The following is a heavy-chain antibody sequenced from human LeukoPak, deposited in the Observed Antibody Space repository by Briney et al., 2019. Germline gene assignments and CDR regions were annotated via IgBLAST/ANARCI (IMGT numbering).Heavy chain of an antibody. Sequence: GGSLRLSCAASGFTFSSYAMSWVRQAPGKGLEWVSAISDRGGSTYYADSVKGRFTISRDNSKNTLYLQMNSLRAEDTAVYYCAKDKSSNWYGSRTFDIWGQGTMVTVSS. D-gene: IGHD6-13*01. CDR3: AKDKSSNWYGSRTFDI. CDR2: ISDRGGST. CDR1: GFTFSSYA. V-gene: IGHV3-23*01. J-gene: IGHJ3*02.